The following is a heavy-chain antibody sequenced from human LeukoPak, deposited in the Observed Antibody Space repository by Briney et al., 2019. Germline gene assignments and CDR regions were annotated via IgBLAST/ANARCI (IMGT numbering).Heavy chain of an antibody. CDR1: GGTFSSYA. CDR2: IIPIFGTA. CDR3: ARDASWDFWSGHRSNYYYMDV. Sequence: SVKVSCKASGGTFSSYAISWVRQAPGQGLEWMGGIIPIFGTANYAQKFQGRVTITTDESTSTAYMELSSLRSEDTAVYYCARDASWDFWSGHRSNYYYMDVWGKGTTVTVSS. D-gene: IGHD3-3*01. V-gene: IGHV1-69*05. J-gene: IGHJ6*03.